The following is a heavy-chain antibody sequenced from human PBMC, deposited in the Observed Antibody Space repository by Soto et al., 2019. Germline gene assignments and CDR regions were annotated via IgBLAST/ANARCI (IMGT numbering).Heavy chain of an antibody. V-gene: IGHV3-23*01. Sequence: VGSLRLSCAASGFSFTNFAMSWVRQAPGKGLEWVAGIGASGDITWYADSVKGRLSISRDNSKNTLYLQLNSLRFEDTAVYYCAKDDFTDRGDDYFDYWGPGTLVTVSS. J-gene: IGHJ4*02. CDR2: IGASGDIT. CDR1: GFSFTNFA. CDR3: AKDDFTDRGDDYFDY. D-gene: IGHD2-21*02.